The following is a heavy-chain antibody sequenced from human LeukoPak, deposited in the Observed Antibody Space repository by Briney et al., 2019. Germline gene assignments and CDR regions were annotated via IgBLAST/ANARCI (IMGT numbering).Heavy chain of an antibody. Sequence: ASVKVSCKASGYTFTSYAMHWVRQAPGQRLEWMGWINAGNGNTKYSQKFQGRVTITRDTSASTAYMELSSLRSEDTAVYYCARVGERGYGSGSYYSDYWGQGTLVTVSS. CDR2: INAGNGNT. D-gene: IGHD3-10*01. CDR3: ARVGERGYGSGSYYSDY. CDR1: GYTFTSYA. J-gene: IGHJ4*02. V-gene: IGHV1-3*01.